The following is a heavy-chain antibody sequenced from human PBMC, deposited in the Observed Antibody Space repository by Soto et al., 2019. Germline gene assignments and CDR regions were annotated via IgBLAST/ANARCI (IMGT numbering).Heavy chain of an antibody. CDR3: ARRPRASVAGTPVDY. J-gene: IGHJ4*02. D-gene: IGHD6-19*01. CDR2: IYPGDSDT. CDR1: GYSFTSYW. Sequence: RGESLKISCKGSGYSFTSYWIGWVRQMPGKGLEWMGIIYPGDSDTRYSPSFQGQVTISADKSISTAYLQWSSPKASDTAMYYCARRPRASVAGTPVDYWGQGTLVTVSS. V-gene: IGHV5-51*01.